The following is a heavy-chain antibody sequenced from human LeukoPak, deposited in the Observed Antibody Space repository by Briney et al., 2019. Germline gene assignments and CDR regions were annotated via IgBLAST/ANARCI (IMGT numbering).Heavy chain of an antibody. CDR1: GGSISTYY. J-gene: IGHJ4*02. CDR2: IFYTGIT. Sequence: SETLSLTCTVSGGSISTYYWSWIRQPPGKGLEWIGYIFYTGITKYNPSLKSRVTISVDTSKNQFSLKLSSVTAADTAVYYCARWGLGNLDYYFDYWGQGTLVTVSS. V-gene: IGHV4-59*01. D-gene: IGHD3-16*01. CDR3: ARWGLGNLDYYFDY.